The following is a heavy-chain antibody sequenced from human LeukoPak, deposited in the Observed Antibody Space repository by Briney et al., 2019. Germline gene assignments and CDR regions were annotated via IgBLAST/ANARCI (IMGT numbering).Heavy chain of an antibody. J-gene: IGHJ4*02. CDR3: AKSKLIEELDYFDY. D-gene: IGHD1-26*01. CDR2: ISSSSSYI. Sequence: GGSLRLSRAASGFTFSSYSMNWVRQAPGKGLEWVSSISSSSSYIYYADSVKGRFTISRDNSKNTLYLQMNSLRAEDTAVYYCAKSKLIEELDYFDYWGQGTLVTVSS. CDR1: GFTFSSYS. V-gene: IGHV3-21*04.